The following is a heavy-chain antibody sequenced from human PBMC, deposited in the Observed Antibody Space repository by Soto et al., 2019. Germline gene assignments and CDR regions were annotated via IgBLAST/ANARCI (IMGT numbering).Heavy chain of an antibody. J-gene: IGHJ6*02. CDR1: GGTFSSYA. Sequence: QVQLVQSGDEVKKPGSSVKVSCKASGGTFSSYAISWVRQAPGQGLEWMGGIIPIFGTANYAQKFQGRVTITADESTSTAYMELSSLRSEDTDVYYCARAKDIVVVVAAAAGYGMDVWGQGTTVTVSS. V-gene: IGHV1-69*01. CDR2: IIPIFGTA. D-gene: IGHD2-15*01. CDR3: ARAKDIVVVVAAAAGYGMDV.